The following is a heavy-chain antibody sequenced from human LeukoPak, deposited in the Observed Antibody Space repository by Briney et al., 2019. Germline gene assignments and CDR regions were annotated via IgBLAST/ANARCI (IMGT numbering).Heavy chain of an antibody. V-gene: IGHV1-46*01. D-gene: IGHD2-21*02. J-gene: IGHJ4*02. Sequence: ASVKVSCKASGYTFTSYYMHWVRQAPGEGLEWMGIINPTGGSTSYAQKFQGRVTMTRDTSTTTVYMELSSLRSEDTAVYYCARDHYHKVHSVMVTAPDYWGQGTLVIVSS. CDR2: INPTGGST. CDR3: ARDHYHKVHSVMVTAPDY. CDR1: GYTFTSYY.